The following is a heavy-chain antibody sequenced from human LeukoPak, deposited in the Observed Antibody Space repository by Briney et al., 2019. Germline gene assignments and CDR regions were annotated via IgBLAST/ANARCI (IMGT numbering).Heavy chain of an antibody. Sequence: SQTLSLTCAISGDSVSSDSAAWNWIRQSPSRGFEWLGRTYYWSKWFYDYAVSVNSRVTIRPDTSKNQFSLQLNSVTPEDTAVYYCARTIGGAGTVGGFYYWGQGTLVTVSS. CDR2: TYYWSKWFY. D-gene: IGHD6-19*01. CDR3: ARTIGGAGTVGGFYY. CDR1: GDSVSSDSAA. J-gene: IGHJ4*02. V-gene: IGHV6-1*01.